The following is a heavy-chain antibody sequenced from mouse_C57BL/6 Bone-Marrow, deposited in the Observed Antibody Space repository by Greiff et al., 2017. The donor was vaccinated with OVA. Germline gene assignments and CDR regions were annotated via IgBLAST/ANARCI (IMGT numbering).Heavy chain of an antibody. Sequence: QVTLKESGAELVKPKASVKMSCKASGYTFNTYPIEWMMQTHGKSLKWIGNFPPYNDDTKYNEKFKGKATLTVEKSSSTVYLELSRLTSDDSAVYYCARPGDYDGDWFAYWGQGTLVTVSA. CDR3: ARPGDYDGDWFAY. CDR2: FPPYNDDT. J-gene: IGHJ3*01. CDR1: GYTFNTYP. V-gene: IGHV1-47*01. D-gene: IGHD2-4*01.